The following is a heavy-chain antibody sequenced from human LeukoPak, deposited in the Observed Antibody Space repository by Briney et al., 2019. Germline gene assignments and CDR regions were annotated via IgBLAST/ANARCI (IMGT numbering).Heavy chain of an antibody. D-gene: IGHD1-7*01. CDR2: VSGTGTA. J-gene: IGHJ4*02. CDR1: TGSLNSYF. V-gene: IGHV4-4*07. CDR3: ARGKELTGTSGHYSFDF. Sequence: SETLSLTCTVSTGSLNSYFWTWVRQPAGKGLEWIGHVSGTGTAYSNPSLESRVIISLDTSRNQFSLKLMSVTAADTAVYYCARGKELTGTSGHYSFDFWGQGTLVSVSS.